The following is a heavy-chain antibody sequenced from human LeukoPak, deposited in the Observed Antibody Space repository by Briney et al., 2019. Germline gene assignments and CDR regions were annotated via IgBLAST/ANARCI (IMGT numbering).Heavy chain of an antibody. J-gene: IGHJ6*03. V-gene: IGHV3-64*01. Sequence: GGSLRLSCEVSGITFSTSVMHWVRQGPGKGLEYVSGISDNGVGTYYASSVKGRFTISRDNSKNTLYLQMNSLRAEDTAVYYCAKGYGWGASYYYYYMDVWGKGTTVTISS. CDR3: AKGYGWGASYYYYYMDV. CDR2: ISDNGVGT. D-gene: IGHD3-16*01. CDR1: GITFSTSV.